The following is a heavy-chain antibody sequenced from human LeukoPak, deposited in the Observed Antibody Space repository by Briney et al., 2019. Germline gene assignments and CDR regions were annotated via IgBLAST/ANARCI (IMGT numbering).Heavy chain of an antibody. Sequence: GGSLRLSCAASGFTFSTYTMYWVRHPPGKGLEWVSIIGSSGGGIHYADSVKGRFTISRDNSKNALYLQMNSLRVEDTAVYYCAIDPNWGTHSWGQGVLVTVSS. CDR2: IGSSGGGI. D-gene: IGHD7-27*01. CDR1: GFTFSTYT. CDR3: AIDPNWGTHS. J-gene: IGHJ4*02. V-gene: IGHV3-23*01.